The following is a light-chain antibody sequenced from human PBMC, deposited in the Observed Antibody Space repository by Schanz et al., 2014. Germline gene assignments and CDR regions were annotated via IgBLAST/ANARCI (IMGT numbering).Light chain of an antibody. Sequence: QSVLTQPRSVSGSPGQSVTISCTGTSSDVGGYNFVSWYQQHPGKAPKLIIYDVSKRSSGVSNRFSGSKSGNTASLTISGLQAEDEADYYCSSYTSSSTRVFGGGTKLTVL. CDR2: DVS. CDR3: SSYTSSSTRV. V-gene: IGLV2-14*03. CDR1: SSDVGGYNF. J-gene: IGLJ3*02.